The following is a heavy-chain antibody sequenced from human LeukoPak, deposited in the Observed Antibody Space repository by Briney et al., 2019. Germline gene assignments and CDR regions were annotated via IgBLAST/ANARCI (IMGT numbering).Heavy chain of an antibody. CDR2: INPNSG. D-gene: IGHD5-18*01. CDR1: GYTFTDYY. J-gene: IGHJ3*02. Sequence: ASVKVFCKASGYTFTDYYIHWVRQAPAQGPEWVGWINPNSGYAQKIQGRVTMTRDTSIRTAYMELSRLRFDDTALYYCARSYGQRVSDAFDIWGQGTMVTVSS. CDR3: ARSYGQRVSDAFDI. V-gene: IGHV1-2*02.